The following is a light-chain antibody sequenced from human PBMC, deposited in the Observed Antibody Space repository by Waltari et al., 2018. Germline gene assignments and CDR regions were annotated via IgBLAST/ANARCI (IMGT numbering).Light chain of an antibody. CDR2: KVF. V-gene: IGKV2-30*02. CDR3: MQATQWPLT. Sequence: DVVMTQSPLSLPVTLGQPATIPCRSSQSLVHSDGTTYLNWFHQRPGQSPRRLIYKVFNRDSGVPDRFSGSGSGTDFTLKISRVEAEDVGAYYCMQATQWPLTFGQGTKVEIK. CDR1: QSLVHSDGTTY. J-gene: IGKJ1*01.